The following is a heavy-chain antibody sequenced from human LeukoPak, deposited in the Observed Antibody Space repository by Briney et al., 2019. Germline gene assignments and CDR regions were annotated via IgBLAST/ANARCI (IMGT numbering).Heavy chain of an antibody. CDR2: ISYDGSNK. CDR3: AKDFPVSGIAAAGTIGGTLDP. V-gene: IGHV3-30*18. CDR1: GFTFSSYG. Sequence: GGSLRLSCAASGFTFSSYGMHWVRQAPGKGLEWVAVISYDGSNKYYADSVKGRFTISRDNSKNTLYLQMNSLRAEDTAVYYCAKDFPVSGIAAAGTIGGTLDPWGQGTLVTVSS. D-gene: IGHD6-13*01. J-gene: IGHJ5*02.